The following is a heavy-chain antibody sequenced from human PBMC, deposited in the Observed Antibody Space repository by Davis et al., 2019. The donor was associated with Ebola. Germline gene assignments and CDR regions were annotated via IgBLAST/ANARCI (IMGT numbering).Heavy chain of an antibody. D-gene: IGHD6-19*01. V-gene: IGHV4-59*11. CDR2: IYYSGST. CDR1: GGSISSHY. J-gene: IGHJ4*02. CDR3: ARDGYSSGWFDY. Sequence: PSETLSLTCTVSGGSISSHYWSWIRQPPGKGLEWIGYIYYSGSTNYNPSLKSRVTISVDTSKNQFSLKLSSVTAADTAVYYCARDGYSSGWFDYWGQGTLVTVSS.